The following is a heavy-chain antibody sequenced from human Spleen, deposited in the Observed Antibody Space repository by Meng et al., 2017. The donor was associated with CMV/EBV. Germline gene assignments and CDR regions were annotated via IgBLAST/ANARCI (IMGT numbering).Heavy chain of an antibody. V-gene: IGHV3-30*04. Sequence: SGFTFSSYAMHWVRQAPGKGLEWVAVISYDGSNKYYADSVKGRFTISRDNSKNTLYLQMNSLRAEDTAVYYCARDWWRSSTSCPYYWGQGTLVTVSS. J-gene: IGHJ4*02. CDR2: ISYDGSNK. CDR3: ARDWWRSSTSCPYY. CDR1: GFTFSSYA. D-gene: IGHD2-2*01.